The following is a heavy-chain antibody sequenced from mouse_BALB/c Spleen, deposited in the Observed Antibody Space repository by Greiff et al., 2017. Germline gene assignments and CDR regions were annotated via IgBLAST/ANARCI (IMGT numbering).Heavy chain of an antibody. D-gene: IGHD3-3*01. CDR3: ARERDHYYAMDY. Sequence: VKLVESGPGLVAPSQSLSITCTVSGFSLTSYGVHWVRQPPGKGLEWLGVIWAGGSTNYNSALMSRLSISKDNSKSQVFLKMNSLQTDDTAMYYCARERDHYYAMDYWGQGTSVTVSS. CDR2: IWAGGST. CDR1: GFSLTSYG. V-gene: IGHV2-9*02. J-gene: IGHJ4*01.